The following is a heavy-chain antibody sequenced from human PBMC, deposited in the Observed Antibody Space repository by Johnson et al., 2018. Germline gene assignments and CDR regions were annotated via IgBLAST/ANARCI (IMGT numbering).Heavy chain of an antibody. CDR2: ISNDGSNR. CDR1: GFTFSGYV. D-gene: IGHD1-7*01. V-gene: IGHV3-30*18. J-gene: IGHJ3*02. Sequence: QVQLVESGGGVVTPGRSLRLSCAASGFTFSGYVMHWVRQAPGKGLEWVAVISNDGSNRYYGDSVKGRFTISRDNSENTLYLQMNSRRADDTAVYHCAKEAVNWNLPRGGLDIWGQGTMVTVSS. CDR3: AKEAVNWNLPRGGLDI.